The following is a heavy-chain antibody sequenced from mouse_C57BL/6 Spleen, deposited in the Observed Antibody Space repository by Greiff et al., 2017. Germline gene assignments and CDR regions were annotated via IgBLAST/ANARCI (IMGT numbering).Heavy chain of an antibody. CDR2: INPSTGGT. CDR3: ATRNLYYDYLYDMDY. D-gene: IGHD2-4*01. V-gene: IGHV1-42*01. Sequence: EVQVVESGPELVKPGASVKISCKASGYSFTGYYMNWVKQSPEKSLEWIGEINPSTGGTNYNQKFKAKATLTVDKSSSTAYMQLKSLTSEDSAVYYCATRNLYYDYLYDMDYWGKGISVTVAT. J-gene: IGHJ4*01. CDR1: GYSFTGYY.